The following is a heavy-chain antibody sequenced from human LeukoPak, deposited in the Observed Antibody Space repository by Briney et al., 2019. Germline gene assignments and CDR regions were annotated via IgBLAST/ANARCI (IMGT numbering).Heavy chain of an antibody. CDR3: ASGQVRYPS. J-gene: IGHJ5*02. V-gene: IGHV4-34*01. D-gene: IGHD2-2*02. CDR1: GGSFSDYY. Sequence: SETLSLTCAVYGGSFSDYYWSWIRQPPGKELEWIGEINHSGSTNYNPSLKSRVTISADTSKNQFSLKLSSVTAADTAVYYCASGQVRYPSWGQGTLVTVSS. CDR2: INHSGST.